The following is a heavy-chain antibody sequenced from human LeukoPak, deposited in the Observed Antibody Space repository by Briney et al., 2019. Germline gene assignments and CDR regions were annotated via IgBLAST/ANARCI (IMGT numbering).Heavy chain of an antibody. CDR2: VHYSGDT. J-gene: IGHJ6*03. D-gene: IGHD6-19*01. CDR1: GGSITSYY. V-gene: IGHV4-59*12. CDR3: AREVAAVGGWSYYYYMDV. Sequence: SETLSLTCTVSGGSITSYYWTWMRQSLGKGLEWIGYVHYSGDTKYSPSLKSRVTMSMDTSKNQFSLKLSSVTAADTAVYYCAREVAAVGGWSYYYYMDVWGKGTTVTVSS.